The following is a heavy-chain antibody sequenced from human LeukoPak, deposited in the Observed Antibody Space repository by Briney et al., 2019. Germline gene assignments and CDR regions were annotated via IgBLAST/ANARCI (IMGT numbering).Heavy chain of an antibody. CDR1: GFTFSSYE. Sequence: PGGSLRLSCAASGFTFSSYEMNWVRQAPGKGLEWVSYISSSGSTIYYADSVKGRFTISRDNAKNSLYLQMNSLRAEDTAVYYCARDVPKRITMIVPETDDAFDIWGQGTMVTVSS. J-gene: IGHJ3*02. V-gene: IGHV3-48*03. CDR3: ARDVPKRITMIVPETDDAFDI. D-gene: IGHD3-22*01. CDR2: ISSSGSTI.